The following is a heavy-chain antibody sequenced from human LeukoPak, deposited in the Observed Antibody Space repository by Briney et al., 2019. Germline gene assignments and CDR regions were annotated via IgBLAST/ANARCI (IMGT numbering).Heavy chain of an antibody. Sequence: PGGSLRLSCAASGFTFSSYSMNWVRQAPGKGLEWVSSISSSSSYIYYADSVKGRFTISRDNAKNSLYLQMNSLRAEDTAVYYCARDGPGQLEREDAFDIWGQGTMVTVSS. CDR1: GFTFSSYS. V-gene: IGHV3-21*01. CDR2: ISSSSSYI. J-gene: IGHJ3*02. D-gene: IGHD1-1*01. CDR3: ARDGPGQLEREDAFDI.